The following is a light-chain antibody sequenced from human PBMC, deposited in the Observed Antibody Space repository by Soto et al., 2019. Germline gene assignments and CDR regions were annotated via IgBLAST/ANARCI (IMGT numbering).Light chain of an antibody. CDR2: DVS. Sequence: QSALTQPASVSVSPGQSITISCTGTSSDVGGYNYVSWYQQHPGKAPKLMIYDVSNRPSGVSNRFSGSKSGNTASLTISGLQAEDEADYYCSSYTSSSTHYVFGTGTKLTV. J-gene: IGLJ1*01. V-gene: IGLV2-14*01. CDR1: SSDVGGYNY. CDR3: SSYTSSSTHYV.